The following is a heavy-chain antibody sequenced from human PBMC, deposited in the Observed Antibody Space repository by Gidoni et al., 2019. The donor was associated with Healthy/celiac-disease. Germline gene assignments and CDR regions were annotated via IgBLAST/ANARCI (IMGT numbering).Heavy chain of an antibody. Sequence: EVQLVESGGGLVQPGGSLRLSCAASGSTFSSYWMSWVRQAPGKGLEWVANIKQDGSEKYYVDSVKGRFTISRDNAKNSLYLQMNSLRAEDTAVYYCARHRSGYSYGYGLSWGQGTLVTVSS. CDR2: IKQDGSEK. V-gene: IGHV3-7*03. CDR3: ARHRSGYSYGYGLS. J-gene: IGHJ5*02. D-gene: IGHD5-18*01. CDR1: GSTFSSYW.